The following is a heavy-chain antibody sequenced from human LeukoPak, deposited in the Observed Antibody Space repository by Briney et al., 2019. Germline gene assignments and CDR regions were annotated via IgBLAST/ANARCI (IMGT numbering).Heavy chain of an antibody. CDR2: IYYIGST. D-gene: IGHD3-3*01. CDR3: ARVARGFWSGYYSY. Sequence: SETLSLTCTVSGGSISRGGYYCSWIRQHPWNGLDGIGYIYYIGSTYYNPSLKSRVTISVDTSKNKFSLELSCVTAADTAVYYCARVARGFWSGYYSYWGQGTLVTVSS. J-gene: IGHJ4*02. V-gene: IGHV4-31*03. CDR1: GGSISRGGYY.